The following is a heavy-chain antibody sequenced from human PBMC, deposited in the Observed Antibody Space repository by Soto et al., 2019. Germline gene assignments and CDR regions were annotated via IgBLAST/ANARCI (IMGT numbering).Heavy chain of an antibody. J-gene: IGHJ6*02. CDR2: IRGSGGST. Sequence: GGSLILSCAASGFTFSSYAMSWVRQAPGKGLEWVSAIRGSGGSTYYADSVKGRFTISRDNSKNTLYLQMNSLRAEDTAVYYCATKQTYGSVSYYSNYYYYYCLDVWGQGTTVTVSS. CDR3: ATKQTYGSVSYYSNYYYYYCLDV. CDR1: GFTFSSYA. V-gene: IGHV3-23*01. D-gene: IGHD3-10*01.